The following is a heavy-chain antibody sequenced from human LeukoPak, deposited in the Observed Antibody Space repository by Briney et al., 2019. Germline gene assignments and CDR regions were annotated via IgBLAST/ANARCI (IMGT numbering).Heavy chain of an antibody. V-gene: IGHV4-4*07. Sequence: SETLSLTCTISGGSINSYYWSWIRQPAGKGLEWIGRIYASGNTNFNPSLKSRVIMSVDTSKNQFSLKLSSVTAADTAVYYCAREHSGLEGYPDCWGQGTPVTVSS. CDR1: GGSINSYY. CDR3: AREHSGLEGYPDC. CDR2: IYASGNT. D-gene: IGHD6-25*01. J-gene: IGHJ4*02.